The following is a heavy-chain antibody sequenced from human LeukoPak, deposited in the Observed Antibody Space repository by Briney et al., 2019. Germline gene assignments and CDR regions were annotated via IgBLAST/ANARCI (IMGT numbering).Heavy chain of an antibody. Sequence: GGSLRLSCAASGFTFSGSAINWVRQASGKGLEWVGRIRTTADNYATAYASSVKARFTISRDDSSNMAYLQMNSLKTEDTAVYYSSGVVTTLYYWGQGTLVTVSS. CDR2: IRTTADNYAT. CDR3: SGVVTTLYY. D-gene: IGHD2-21*02. V-gene: IGHV3-73*01. J-gene: IGHJ4*02. CDR1: GFTFSGSA.